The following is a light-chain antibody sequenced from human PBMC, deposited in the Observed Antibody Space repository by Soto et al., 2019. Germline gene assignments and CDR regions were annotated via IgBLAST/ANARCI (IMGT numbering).Light chain of an antibody. CDR2: SAS. CDR3: QQTYSTPRT. Sequence: DIQVTHSPSSLSASVGDRATITCRSSRSISRYLNWYQQKPGKAPKLLIYSASSLQSGVPSRFSGSGSGSDFTLTINSLQPEDFATYYCQQTYSTPRTFGQGTKVDIK. V-gene: IGKV1-39*01. J-gene: IGKJ1*01. CDR1: RSISRY.